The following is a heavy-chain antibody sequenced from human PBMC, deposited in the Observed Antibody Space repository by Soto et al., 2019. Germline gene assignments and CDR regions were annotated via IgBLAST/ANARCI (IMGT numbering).Heavy chain of an antibody. V-gene: IGHV1-69*12. J-gene: IGHJ4*02. CDR1: GGTFNTYA. Sequence: QVQLVQSGAEVRKPGSSVRVSCKASGGTFNTYAINWVRQAPGQGLEWMGGIIPVFGTPNYAPKFQGRVTITADEATSTAYVELSSLRSEDTAVYYWAVGGDYYDSGGEPHLDSWGRGTLVTVSS. CDR2: IIPVFGTP. D-gene: IGHD3-22*01. CDR3: AVGGDYYDSGGEPHLDS.